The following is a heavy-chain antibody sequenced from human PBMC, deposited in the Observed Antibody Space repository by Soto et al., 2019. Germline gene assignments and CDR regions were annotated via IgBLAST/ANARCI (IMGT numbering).Heavy chain of an antibody. CDR2: IFYSGNT. CDR1: GGCIGSGSY. CDR3: ARVTWEVVANETGYFDN. Sequence: PSETLALTCTVSGGCIGSGSYWGWVRQSPGKGLEWIGSIFYSGNTYYNPSLKSRVTISVDTSKNQFSLKLSSVTAADSAVYYCARVTWEVVANETGYFDNWGQGTLVTVSS. J-gene: IGHJ4*02. V-gene: IGHV4-39*01. D-gene: IGHD2-15*01.